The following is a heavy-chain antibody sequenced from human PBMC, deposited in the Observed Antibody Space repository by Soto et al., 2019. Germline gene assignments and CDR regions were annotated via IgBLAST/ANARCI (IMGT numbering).Heavy chain of an antibody. CDR1: GGTLSGYY. Sequence: SETLSLTCTVTGGTLSGYYWTWIRHSAGGGLEWIGRIYSSGSTNYNPSLKSRVTISLDTSMSHFSLRLRSVSAADTAVYYCARGQRFSDWFDPWGQGTLVTVSS. CDR3: ARGQRFSDWFDP. J-gene: IGHJ5*02. CDR2: IYSSGST. D-gene: IGHD3-3*01. V-gene: IGHV4-4*07.